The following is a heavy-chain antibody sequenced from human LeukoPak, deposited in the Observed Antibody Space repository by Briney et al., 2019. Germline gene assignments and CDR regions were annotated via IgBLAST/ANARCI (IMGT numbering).Heavy chain of an antibody. CDR2: IYYSGST. CDR3: ARSGRTGWFDP. CDR1: GGSISSYY. V-gene: IGHV4-39*01. J-gene: IGHJ5*02. D-gene: IGHD1-26*01. Sequence: SETLSLTCIVSGGSISSYYWGWTRQPPGKGLEWIGSIYYSGSTYYNPSLKSRVTISVDTSKNQFSLKLSSVTAADTAVYYCARSGRTGWFDPWGQGTLVTVSS.